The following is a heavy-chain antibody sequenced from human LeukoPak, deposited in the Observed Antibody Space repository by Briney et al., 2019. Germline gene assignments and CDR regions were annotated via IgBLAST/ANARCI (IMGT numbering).Heavy chain of an antibody. V-gene: IGHV3-33*08. CDR2: IWDDGSNK. J-gene: IGHJ4*02. Sequence: GGSLRLSCVASGFSFSTYAMHWVRQAPGKGLEWVAVIWDDGSNKYYGDSVKGRFTISRDNSKNTLYLQMNSLRAEDTAVYYCARGVVVVGDGSSCPIDYWGQGTLVTVSS. CDR3: ARGVVVVGDGSSCPIDY. D-gene: IGHD2-15*01. CDR1: GFSFSTYA.